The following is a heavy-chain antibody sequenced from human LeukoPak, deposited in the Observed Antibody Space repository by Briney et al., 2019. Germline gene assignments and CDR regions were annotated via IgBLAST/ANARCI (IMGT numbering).Heavy chain of an antibody. V-gene: IGHV4-59*12. J-gene: IGHJ4*02. CDR3: ARGLSAIVH. D-gene: IGHD2-21*02. CDR2: IYNSGST. Sequence: PSETLSLTCTVSGGSISIYYWSWIRQPPGKGLEWIGYIYNSGSTNYNPSLRSRVTISVDTSKNQFSLKLSSVTAADTAVYYCARGLSAIVHWGQGTLVTVSS. CDR1: GGSISIYY.